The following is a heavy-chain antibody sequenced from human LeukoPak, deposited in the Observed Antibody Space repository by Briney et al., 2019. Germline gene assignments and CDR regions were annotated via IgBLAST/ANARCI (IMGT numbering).Heavy chain of an antibody. CDR1: GGSFSGYY. CDR3: ARAGQDPLDIVVVPAAKYLDY. J-gene: IGHJ4*02. D-gene: IGHD2-2*01. Sequence: PSETLSLTCAVYGGSFSGYYWSWIRQPPGNGQERVGDINHSGSTNYNPSLTSRVTISVDTSKNQFSLKLSSVTAAETAVYYCARAGQDPLDIVVVPAAKYLDYWGQGTLVTVSS. CDR2: INHSGST. V-gene: IGHV4-34*01.